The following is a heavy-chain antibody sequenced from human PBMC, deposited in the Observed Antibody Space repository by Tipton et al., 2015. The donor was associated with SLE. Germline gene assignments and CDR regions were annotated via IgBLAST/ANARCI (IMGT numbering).Heavy chain of an antibody. CDR1: GGSFSGYY. Sequence: TLSLTCAVYGGSFSGYYWSWIRQPPGKGLEWIGEINHSGNTNYNPSLKSRITISVDTSKNQFSLKLSSVTAADTAVYYCARAGRVEDIWGQGTMVTVSS. D-gene: IGHD1-1*01. CDR2: INHSGNT. CDR3: ARAGRVEDI. V-gene: IGHV4-34*01. J-gene: IGHJ3*02.